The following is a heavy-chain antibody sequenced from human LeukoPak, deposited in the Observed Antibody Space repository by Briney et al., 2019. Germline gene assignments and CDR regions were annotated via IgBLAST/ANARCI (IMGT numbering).Heavy chain of an antibody. CDR3: AKDGAAAAPLSLYHYYYYMDV. V-gene: IGHV3-30*18. J-gene: IGHJ6*03. D-gene: IGHD6-13*01. Sequence: PGGSLRLSCAASGFTFSSYGMHWVRQAPGKGLEWVAVISYDGSNKYYADSVKGRFTISRDNSKNTLYLQMNSLRAEDTAVYYCAKDGAAAAPLSLYHYYYYMDVWGKGTTVTVSS. CDR1: GFTFSSYG. CDR2: ISYDGSNK.